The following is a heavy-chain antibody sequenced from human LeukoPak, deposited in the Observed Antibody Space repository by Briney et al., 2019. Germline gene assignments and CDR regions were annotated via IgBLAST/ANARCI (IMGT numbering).Heavy chain of an antibody. CDR1: GYTFTGYY. CDR3: ARDRGVAAAVLFDY. CDR2: INPNSGGT. V-gene: IGHV1-2*02. Sequence: GASVKVSCKASGYTFTGYYMHWVRQAPGQGLEWMGWINPNSGGTNYAQKFQGRVTMTRDTSISTAYMELSRLRSDDTAVYYCARDRGVAAAVLFDYWGQGTLVTVSS. J-gene: IGHJ4*02. D-gene: IGHD6-13*01.